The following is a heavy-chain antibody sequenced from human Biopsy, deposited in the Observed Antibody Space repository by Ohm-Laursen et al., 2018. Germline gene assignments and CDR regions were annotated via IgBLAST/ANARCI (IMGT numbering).Heavy chain of an antibody. CDR1: GGSINSNF. Sequence: SETLSLTCTVSGGSINSNFWTWIRQPPGKGLEWIGYIYYNGNTNYNPSLRSRVTISVDTSKNQFSLRLTSVTAADTAIYYCARPSSDNWGSSSDYWGQGTLVTVSS. D-gene: IGHD7-27*01. V-gene: IGHV4-59*01. CDR3: ARPSSDNWGSSSDY. J-gene: IGHJ4*02. CDR2: IYYNGNT.